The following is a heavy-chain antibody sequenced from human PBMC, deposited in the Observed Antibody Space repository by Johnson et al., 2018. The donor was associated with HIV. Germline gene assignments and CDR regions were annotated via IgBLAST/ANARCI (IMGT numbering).Heavy chain of an antibody. CDR2: INWNGGTT. CDR3: ARDKDGVPSGTFDI. Sequence: EVQVVESGGGVLRPGGSLRLSCAAAGFSFDDYGMNWVRQAPGKGLEWVSGINWNGGTTGYSDSVKGRFTISRDNAKNSLYLQMNSLRAEDTAFYYFARDKDGVPSGTFDIWGQGTMVTVSS. V-gene: IGHV3-20*04. CDR1: GFSFDDYG. D-gene: IGHD3-10*01. J-gene: IGHJ3*02.